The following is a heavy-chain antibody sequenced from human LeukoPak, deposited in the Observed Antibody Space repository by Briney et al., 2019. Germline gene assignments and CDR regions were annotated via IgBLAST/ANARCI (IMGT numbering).Heavy chain of an antibody. Sequence: SETLSLTCTVSGGSISSYYWSWIRQPPGKGLEWIGYIYYSGSTNYNPSLKSQVTISIDTSKNQFSLKLSSVTAADTAVYYCARGGSSGWVGYWGQGTLVTVSS. D-gene: IGHD6-19*01. CDR3: ARGGSSGWVGY. CDR1: GGSISSYY. J-gene: IGHJ4*02. CDR2: IYYSGST. V-gene: IGHV4-59*01.